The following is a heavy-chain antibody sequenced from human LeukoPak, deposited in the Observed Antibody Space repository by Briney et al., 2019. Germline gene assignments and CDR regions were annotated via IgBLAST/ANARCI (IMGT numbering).Heavy chain of an antibody. J-gene: IGHJ4*02. CDR1: GFTSSDHH. V-gene: IGHV3-72*01. Sequence: GGSLRLSCAASGFTSSDHHMDWVRQALGKGLEWIGRSRSKPNSYTTEYAASVKGRFTISRDDSKNSLYLQMNSLRTEDTAVYYCATAGGYWGQGTLVTVSA. CDR2: SRSKPNSYTT. CDR3: ATAGGY. D-gene: IGHD3-10*01.